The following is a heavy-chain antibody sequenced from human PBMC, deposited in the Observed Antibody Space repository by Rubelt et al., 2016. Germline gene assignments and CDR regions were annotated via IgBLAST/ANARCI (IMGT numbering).Heavy chain of an antibody. V-gene: IGHV3-30*03. CDR2: ISYDGSNK. CDR1: GFTFSSYG. J-gene: IGHJ5*02. CDR3: ARDRGTDCWSGYRGWFDP. Sequence: AGRSLRLSCAASGFTFSSYGMHWVRQAPGKGLEWVAVISYDGSNKYYADSVKGRFTISRDNSKNTLYLQMNSLRAEDTAVYYCARDRGTDCWSGYRGWFDPWGQGTLVTVSS. D-gene: IGHD3-3*01.